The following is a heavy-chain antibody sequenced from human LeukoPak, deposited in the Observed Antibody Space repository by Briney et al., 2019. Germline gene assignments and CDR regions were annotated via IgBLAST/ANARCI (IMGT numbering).Heavy chain of an antibody. V-gene: IGHV3-21*04. J-gene: IGHJ4*02. CDR3: AKNRNLGYCSSGNCYWDY. D-gene: IGHD2-15*01. Sequence: GGSLRLSCAASGFTFSRYSMNWVRQAPGKGLEWVSSISSSSSYIYYADSVKGRFTISRDNAKNSLDLQMNSLRAEDTAVYYCAKNRNLGYCSSGNCYWDYWGQGTLVTASS. CDR2: ISSSSSYI. CDR1: GFTFSRYS.